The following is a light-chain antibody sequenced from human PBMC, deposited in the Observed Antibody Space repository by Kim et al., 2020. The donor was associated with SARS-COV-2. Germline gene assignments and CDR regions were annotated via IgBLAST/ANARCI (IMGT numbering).Light chain of an antibody. CDR3: MQPLHPPFT. CDR1: QSLLHSSGNNY. V-gene: IGKV2-28*01. J-gene: IGKJ3*01. Sequence: PDSISCKSNQSLLHSSGNNYLDLFVQKPGQSPQLLIFLASHRASGVPDRFSGGGSGTDFTLQISRVEAEDVGVYYCMQPLHPPFTFGPGTKVDIK. CDR2: LAS.